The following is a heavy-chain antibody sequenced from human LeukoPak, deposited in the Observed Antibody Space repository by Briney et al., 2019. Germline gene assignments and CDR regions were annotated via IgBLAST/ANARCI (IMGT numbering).Heavy chain of an antibody. D-gene: IGHD1-26*01. V-gene: IGHV3-21*01. CDR1: GFTFSSYT. Sequence: PGGSLRLSCAASGFTFSSYTMNWVRQAPGKGLEWVSSITITSNYIFYTDSVRGRFTISRDNAQNSLYLQMKSLRAEDTAVYYCARDLSVGSKPDLGFDYWGQGTLVTVSS. CDR2: ITITSNYI. J-gene: IGHJ4*02. CDR3: ARDLSVGSKPDLGFDY.